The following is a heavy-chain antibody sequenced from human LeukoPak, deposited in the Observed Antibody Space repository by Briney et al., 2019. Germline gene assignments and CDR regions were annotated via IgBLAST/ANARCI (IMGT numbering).Heavy chain of an antibody. D-gene: IGHD2-2*01. CDR2: IIPIFGTA. CDR3: ARYPIVVVPAGQNWFEP. J-gene: IGHJ5*02. Sequence: ASVKVSCKASGYTFTSYDINWVRQAPGQGLEWMGGIIPIFGTANYAQKFQGRVTITADESTSTAYMELSSLRSEDTAVYYCARYPIVVVPAGQNWFEPWGTRAMVTV. CDR1: GYTFTSYD. V-gene: IGHV1-69*13.